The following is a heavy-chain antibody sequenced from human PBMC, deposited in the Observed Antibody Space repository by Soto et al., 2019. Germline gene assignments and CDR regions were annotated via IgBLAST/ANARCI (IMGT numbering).Heavy chain of an antibody. V-gene: IGHV4-59*01. CDR3: STGNDFCCGYFWWYYYFYYGMDV. D-gene: IGHD3-3*01. Sequence: SETLSFTCTVSGGSISSYYWSWIRQPPGKGLAWIGYIYYSGSTNYNPSLKSRVTISVDTSKNQFSLKLSSVTAADTAVYYCSTGNDFCCGYFWWYYYFYYGMDVWAQGTTVTVSS. CDR2: IYYSGST. J-gene: IGHJ6*01. CDR1: GGSISSYY.